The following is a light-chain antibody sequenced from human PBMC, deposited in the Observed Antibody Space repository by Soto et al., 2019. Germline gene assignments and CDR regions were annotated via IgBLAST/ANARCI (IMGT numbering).Light chain of an antibody. CDR1: SSDVGNYNL. CDR2: GVT. V-gene: IGLV2-23*02. J-gene: IGLJ2*01. Sequence: QSVLTQPASVSGSPGQSITISCTGTSSDVGNYNLVSWYQQYPGKAPKLIVYGVTTRPSGVSNRFSGSKSGNTAYLTVSGLQAEDEADYYCCSYADSNTVVFGGGTQLTVL. CDR3: CSYADSNTVV.